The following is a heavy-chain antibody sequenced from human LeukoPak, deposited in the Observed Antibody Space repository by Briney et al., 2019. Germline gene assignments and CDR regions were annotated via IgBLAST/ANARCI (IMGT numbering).Heavy chain of an antibody. D-gene: IGHD3-10*01. V-gene: IGHV3-23*01. CDR3: AKADSSGSSDVFDI. Sequence: GGSLRLSCAASGITLSNYAMNWVRQAPGKGLQWVSVISDSGGSTYYADSVKGRFTISRDNSKNTLYLQMNSLRAEDTAVYYCAKADSSGSSDVFDIWGQGTTVTVSS. CDR1: GITLSNYA. CDR2: ISDSGGST. J-gene: IGHJ3*02.